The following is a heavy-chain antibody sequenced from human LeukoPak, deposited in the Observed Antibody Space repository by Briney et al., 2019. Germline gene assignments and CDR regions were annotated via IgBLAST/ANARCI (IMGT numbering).Heavy chain of an antibody. Sequence: SETLSLTCTVSGGSISSYYWSWIRQPPGKGLEWIGYIYYSGSTNYNPSLKSRVTISVDTSKNQFSLKLSSVTAADTAVYYCARHFKVSWYTAVDYWGQGTLVTVSS. D-gene: IGHD6-13*01. CDR2: IYYSGST. V-gene: IGHV4-59*08. J-gene: IGHJ4*02. CDR1: GGSISSYY. CDR3: ARHFKVSWYTAVDY.